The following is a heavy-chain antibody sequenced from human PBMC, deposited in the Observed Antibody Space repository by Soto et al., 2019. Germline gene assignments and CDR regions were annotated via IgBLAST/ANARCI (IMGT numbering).Heavy chain of an antibody. J-gene: IGHJ5*02. Sequence: SETLSLTSTVSGGSISSGDYYWRWIRQPPGKGLEWIGYIYYTGNTYSNPSLKSRVTIAIDTSKNQLSLKLSSVTAADTAVYFCARDRVRGSRTYAGFDPWGQGTLVTVSS. CDR2: IYYTGNT. D-gene: IGHD3-10*01. CDR3: ARDRVRGSRTYAGFDP. CDR1: GGSISSGDYY. V-gene: IGHV4-30-4*01.